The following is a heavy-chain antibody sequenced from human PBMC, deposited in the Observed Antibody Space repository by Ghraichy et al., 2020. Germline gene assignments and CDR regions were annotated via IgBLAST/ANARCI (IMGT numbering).Heavy chain of an antibody. CDR2: ISAYNGNT. CDR1: GYTFTSYG. V-gene: IGHV1-18*04. J-gene: IGHJ6*02. Sequence: ASVKVSCKASGYTFTSYGISWVRQAPGQGLEWMGWISAYNGNTNYAQKLQGRVTMTTDTSTSTAYMELRSLRSDDTAVYYCAREGGGSWYGGLVNVYYYGMDVWGQGTTVTVSS. CDR3: AREGGGSWYGGLVNVYYYGMDV. D-gene: IGHD6-13*01.